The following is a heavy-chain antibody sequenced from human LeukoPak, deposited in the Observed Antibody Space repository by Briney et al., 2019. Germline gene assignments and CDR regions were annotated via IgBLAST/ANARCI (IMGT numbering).Heavy chain of an antibody. CDR2: ISYTGSNK. Sequence: GGSLRLSCAASGFTFSSYEMNWVRQAPGKGLEWLSYISYTGSNKYYADSVKGRFTISRDNSKNTLYLQMNSLRAEDTAIYYCAKDFYYDSSGYCTYWGQGTLVTVSS. D-gene: IGHD3-22*01. J-gene: IGHJ4*02. V-gene: IGHV3-48*03. CDR1: GFTFSSYE. CDR3: AKDFYYDSSGYCTY.